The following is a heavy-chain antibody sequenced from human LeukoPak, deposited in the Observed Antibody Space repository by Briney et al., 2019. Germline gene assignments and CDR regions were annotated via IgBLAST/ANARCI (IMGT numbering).Heavy chain of an antibody. Sequence: ASVKVSCKASGYTFTSYDINWVRQATGQGLEWMGWMNTNSGNTGYAQKFQGRVTITRNTSISTAYMELSSLRSEDTAVYYCARGRYDFWSGYSVYYYYYMDVWGKGTTVTVSS. V-gene: IGHV1-8*03. D-gene: IGHD3-3*01. J-gene: IGHJ6*03. CDR2: MNTNSGNT. CDR1: GYTFTSYD. CDR3: ARGRYDFWSGYSVYYYYYMDV.